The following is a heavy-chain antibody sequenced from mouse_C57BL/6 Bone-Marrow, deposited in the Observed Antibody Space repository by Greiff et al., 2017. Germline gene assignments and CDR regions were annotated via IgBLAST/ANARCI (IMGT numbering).Heavy chain of an antibody. CDR3: ARRAYVSIWYFDV. CDR2: INPSSGYT. D-gene: IGHD1-1*01. V-gene: IGHV1-7*01. CDR1: GYTFTSYW. Sequence: QVQLQQPGAELVKPGASVKLSCKASGYTFTSYWMHWVKQRPGQGLEWIGYINPSSGYTKYNQKFKDKATLTADKSSSTAYMQLSSLTYEDSAVYYCARRAYVSIWYFDVWGTGTTVTVSS. J-gene: IGHJ1*03.